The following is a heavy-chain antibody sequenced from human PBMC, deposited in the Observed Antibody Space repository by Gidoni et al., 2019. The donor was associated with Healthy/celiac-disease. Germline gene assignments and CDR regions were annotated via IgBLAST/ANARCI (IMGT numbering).Heavy chain of an antibody. CDR2: IWYDGSNK. CDR3: ATLDGFVGHATDLFDY. D-gene: IGHD3-16*01. CDR1: GFTFSSYG. V-gene: IGHV3-33*01. J-gene: IGHJ4*02. Sequence: QVQLVESGGGVVQPGRSLRLSCAASGFTFSSYGMHWVRQAPGKGLEWVAVIWYDGSNKYYADSVKGRFTISRDNSKNTLYLQMNSLRAEDTAVYYCATLDGFVGHATDLFDYWGQGTLVTVSS.